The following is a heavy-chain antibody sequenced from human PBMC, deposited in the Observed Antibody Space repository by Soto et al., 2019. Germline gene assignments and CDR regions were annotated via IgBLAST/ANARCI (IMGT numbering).Heavy chain of an antibody. V-gene: IGHV3-33*01. CDR1: GFTFSSYG. J-gene: IGHJ1*01. CDR2: IWYDGSNK. Sequence: GGSLRLSCAASGFTFSSYGMHWVRQAPGKGLEWVAVIWYDGSNKYYADSVKGRFTISRDNAKNTLYLQMNSLRAEDTAVYYCARSRAGFSSTWYPDAEYFQHWVQGTLVTVSS. CDR3: ARSRAGFSSTWYPDAEYFQH. D-gene: IGHD6-13*01.